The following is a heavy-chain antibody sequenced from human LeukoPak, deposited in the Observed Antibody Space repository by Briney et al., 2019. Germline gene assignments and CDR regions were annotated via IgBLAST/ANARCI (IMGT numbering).Heavy chain of an antibody. V-gene: IGHV4-39*01. CDR2: IYYSGST. D-gene: IGHD5-12*01. CDR3: AFGVVATPDAFDI. Sequence: PSETLSLTCTVSGGSISSSSYHWGWIRQPPGKGLEWIGSIYYSGSTYYNPSLKSRVTISVDTSKNQFSLKLSSVTAADTAVYYCAFGVVATPDAFDIWGQGTMVTVSS. J-gene: IGHJ3*02. CDR1: GGSISSSSYH.